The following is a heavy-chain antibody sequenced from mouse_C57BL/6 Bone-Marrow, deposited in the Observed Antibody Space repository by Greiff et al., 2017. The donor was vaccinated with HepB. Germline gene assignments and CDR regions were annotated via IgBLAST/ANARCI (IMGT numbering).Heavy chain of an antibody. CDR2: INPNYGTT. Sequence: EVQGVESGPELVKPGASVKISCKASGYSFTDYNMNWVKQSNGKSLEWIGVINPNYGTTSYNQKFKGKATLTVDQSSSTAYMQLNSLTSEDSAVYYCASLITTVVAPYAMDYWGQGTSVTVSS. J-gene: IGHJ4*01. V-gene: IGHV1-39*01. CDR1: GYSFTDYN. D-gene: IGHD1-1*01. CDR3: ASLITTVVAPYAMDY.